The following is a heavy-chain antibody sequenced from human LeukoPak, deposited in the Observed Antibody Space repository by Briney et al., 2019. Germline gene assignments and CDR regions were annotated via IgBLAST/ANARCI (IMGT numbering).Heavy chain of an antibody. CDR1: GFTFSSYG. Sequence: GKSLRLSCAASGFTFSSYGMHWVRQAPGKGLEWVGVISSDGSDKYYADSVKSRFTISRDNSKNTMYLQMNSLRDADTAVYYCAKGSATTVVTIDYWGQGTLVTVSS. J-gene: IGHJ4*02. CDR2: ISSDGSDK. CDR3: AKGSATTVVTIDY. D-gene: IGHD4-23*01. V-gene: IGHV3-30*18.